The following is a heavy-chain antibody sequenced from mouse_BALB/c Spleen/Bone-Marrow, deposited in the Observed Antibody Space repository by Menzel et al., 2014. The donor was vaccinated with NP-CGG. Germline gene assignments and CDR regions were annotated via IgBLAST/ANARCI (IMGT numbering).Heavy chain of an antibody. D-gene: IGHD1-1*02. CDR2: ISSGGSYT. V-gene: IGHV5-6*01. CDR1: GFTFSSYG. Sequence: EVQVVESGGDLVKPGGSLKLSCAASGFTFSSYGMSWVRQTPDKRLEWVATISSGGSYTYYPDSVKGRFTISRDNAKNTLYLQMSSLKSEDTAMCYCARHEGGELWSLTYWGQGTLVTVSA. CDR3: ARHEGGELWSLTY. J-gene: IGHJ3*01.